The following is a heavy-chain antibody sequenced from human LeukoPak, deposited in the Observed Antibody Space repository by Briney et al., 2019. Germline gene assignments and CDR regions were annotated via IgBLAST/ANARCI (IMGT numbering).Heavy chain of an antibody. Sequence: PGGSLRLSCAASGFTFSSYGMHWVRQAPGKGLEWVAFIRYDGSNKYYADSVKGRFTISRDNSKNTLYLQMNSLRAEGTAVYYCAKDGDSSGYPDAFDTWGQGTMVTVSS. CDR2: IRYDGSNK. CDR3: AKDGDSSGYPDAFDT. D-gene: IGHD3-22*01. V-gene: IGHV3-30*02. CDR1: GFTFSSYG. J-gene: IGHJ3*02.